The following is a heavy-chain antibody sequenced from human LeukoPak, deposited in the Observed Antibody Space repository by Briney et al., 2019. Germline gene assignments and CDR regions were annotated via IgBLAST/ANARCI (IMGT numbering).Heavy chain of an antibody. CDR1: GGSISSDD. Sequence: SETLSLTCTVSGGSISSDDGSWIRQPPGKGLGGSGYIYYSGSTNYNPSLKSRDTISVDTSKNQFSLKLSSVTAEDTAVYYCARRGSWYYFDYWGQRTLVTVSS. D-gene: IGHD6-13*01. J-gene: IGHJ4*02. CDR2: IYYSGST. CDR3: ARRGSWYYFDY. V-gene: IGHV4-59*08.